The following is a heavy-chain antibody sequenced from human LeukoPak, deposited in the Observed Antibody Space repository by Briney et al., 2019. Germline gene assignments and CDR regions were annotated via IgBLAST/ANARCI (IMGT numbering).Heavy chain of an antibody. D-gene: IGHD3-22*01. CDR2: IIPIFGTA. Sequence: SVKVSCKASGGTFISYAISWVRQAPGQGLEWMGGIIPIFGTANYAQKFQGRVTITADESTSTAYMELSSLRSEDTAVYYCASSSGPAYYYYGMDVWGQGTTVTVSS. CDR1: GGTFISYA. J-gene: IGHJ6*02. CDR3: ASSSGPAYYYYGMDV. V-gene: IGHV1-69*13.